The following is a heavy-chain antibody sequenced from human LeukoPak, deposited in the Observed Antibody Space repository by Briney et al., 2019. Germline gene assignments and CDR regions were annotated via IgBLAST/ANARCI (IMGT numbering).Heavy chain of an antibody. J-gene: IGHJ4*02. V-gene: IGHV1-46*01. Sequence: ASVKVSCKASGYTFTSYYMHWVRQAPGQGLEWMGIINPSGGSTSYAQKFQGRVTMTRDMSTSTVYMELSSLRSEDTAVYYCASVSRGYCSGGSCYSIDYRGQGTLVTVSS. CDR1: GYTFTSYY. CDR2: INPSGGST. CDR3: ASVSRGYCSGGSCYSIDY. D-gene: IGHD2-15*01.